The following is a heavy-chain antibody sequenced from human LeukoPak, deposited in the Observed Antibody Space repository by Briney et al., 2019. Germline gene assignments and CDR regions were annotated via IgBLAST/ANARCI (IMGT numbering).Heavy chain of an antibody. CDR3: ARVSGYGPGHYYYYMDV. Sequence: GGSLRLSCAASGFTFSNYGMHWVRQAPGKGLDWVAFIHYDGSNKYYADSVKGRFTISRDDSKNTLYLQMNSLRAEDTAVYYCARVSGYGPGHYYYYMDVWGKGTTVTVSS. CDR2: IHYDGSNK. J-gene: IGHJ6*03. CDR1: GFTFSNYG. D-gene: IGHD5-12*01. V-gene: IGHV3-30*02.